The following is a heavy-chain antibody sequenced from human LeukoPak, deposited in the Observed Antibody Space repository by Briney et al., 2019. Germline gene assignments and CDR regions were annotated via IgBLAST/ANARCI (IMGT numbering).Heavy chain of an antibody. CDR3: ARGMGSKRPTEPDC. J-gene: IGHJ4*02. D-gene: IGHD3-10*01. V-gene: IGHV3-30-3*01. Sequence: GGSLRLSCAASGFTFSDYAMHWVRQAPGKGLEWVAVISKDGSDKYYPGSVRGRFTISRDNSKNTIYLQMDSLRAEDTAVYYCARGMGSKRPTEPDCWGQGTLVTVSS. CDR2: ISKDGSDK. CDR1: GFTFSDYA.